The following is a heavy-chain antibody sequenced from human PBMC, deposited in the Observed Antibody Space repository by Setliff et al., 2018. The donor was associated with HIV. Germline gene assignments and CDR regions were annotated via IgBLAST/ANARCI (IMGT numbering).Heavy chain of an antibody. J-gene: IGHJ3*02. CDR1: GFPVSYYI. CDR3: ARATAAWDDPFDI. CDR2: ISRSNSYI. V-gene: IGHV3-21*01. D-gene: IGHD6-13*01. Sequence: GGSLRLSCAASGFPVSYYIMNWVRKAPGKGLEWVSFISRSNSYIYYADSVKGRFTISRDNAKNSLYLQMNSLRAEDTAVYYWARATAAWDDPFDIWGQGTMVTASS.